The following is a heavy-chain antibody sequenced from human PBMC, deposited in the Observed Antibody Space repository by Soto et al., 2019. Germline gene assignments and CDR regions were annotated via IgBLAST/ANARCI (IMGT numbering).Heavy chain of an antibody. CDR2: ILYSGST. D-gene: IGHD3-16*01. V-gene: IGHV4-61*01. Sequence: QVQLQESGPGLAKSSETLSLSCTVSGGSVSTTNHYWSWIRQPPGKGLEWIGYILYSGSTNYNPSLMSRVTMSVDTSKNQFSLKLSSVSAADTAVYYCARGISRWGRLLFDHWGQGILVTVSS. J-gene: IGHJ4*02. CDR1: GGSVSTTNHY. CDR3: ARGISRWGRLLFDH.